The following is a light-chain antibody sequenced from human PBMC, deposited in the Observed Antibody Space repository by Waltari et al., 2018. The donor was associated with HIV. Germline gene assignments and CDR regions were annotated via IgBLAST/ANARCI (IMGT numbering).Light chain of an antibody. CDR1: SSNIGAGYD. CDR3: QSYDSNLSGL. V-gene: IGLV1-40*01. CDR2: GNS. J-gene: IGLJ2*01. Sequence: QSELTQPPSVSAAPGQRVTISCTGSSSNIGAGYDVHCYPQVPGRAPKVVIYGNSNRPSGVPDRFSGSKSGSSASLVITGLQSEDEADYYCQSYDSNLSGLFGGGTKVTVL.